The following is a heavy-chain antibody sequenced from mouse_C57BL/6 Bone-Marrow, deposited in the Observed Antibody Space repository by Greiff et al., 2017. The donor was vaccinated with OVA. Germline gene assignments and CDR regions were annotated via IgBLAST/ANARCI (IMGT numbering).Heavy chain of an antibody. CDR3: TRGRNYYWYFDV. Sequence: QVQLQQPGAELVKPGASVKLSCKASGYTFTSYWMRWVKQRPGQGLEWIGMIHPNSGSTHYNEKFKSKATLTVDKSSSTAYMHISSLTSEDSAVYYGTRGRNYYWYFDVWGTGTTVTVSS. D-gene: IGHD1-1*02. V-gene: IGHV1-64*01. CDR1: GYTFTSYW. J-gene: IGHJ1*03. CDR2: IHPNSGST.